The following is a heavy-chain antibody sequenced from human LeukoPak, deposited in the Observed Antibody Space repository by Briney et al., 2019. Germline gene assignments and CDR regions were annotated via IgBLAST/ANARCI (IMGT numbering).Heavy chain of an antibody. CDR3: ARNKGTKWLQFDY. Sequence: SETLSLTCTVSGGSISSGSYYWSWIRQPAGKGLEWIGRIYTSGSTNYNPSLKSRVTISVDTSKNQFSLKLSSVTAADTAVYYCARNKGTKWLQFDYWGQGTLVTASS. V-gene: IGHV4-61*02. CDR1: GGSISSGSYY. D-gene: IGHD6-19*01. J-gene: IGHJ4*02. CDR2: IYTSGST.